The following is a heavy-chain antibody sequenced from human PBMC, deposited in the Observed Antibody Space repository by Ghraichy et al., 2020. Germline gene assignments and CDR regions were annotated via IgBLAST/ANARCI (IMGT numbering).Heavy chain of an antibody. J-gene: IGHJ2*01. V-gene: IGHV3-9*01. CDR1: GFTFDDYA. Sequence: GGSLRLPCAASGFTFDDYAMHWVRQAPGKGLEWVSRISWNSGIIGYADSVKGRFTISRDNAKNSLYLQMKSLRAEDTALYYCAKDMDSSGYWHFDFWGRGTLVTVSS. D-gene: IGHD3-22*01. CDR3: AKDMDSSGYWHFDF. CDR2: ISWNSGII.